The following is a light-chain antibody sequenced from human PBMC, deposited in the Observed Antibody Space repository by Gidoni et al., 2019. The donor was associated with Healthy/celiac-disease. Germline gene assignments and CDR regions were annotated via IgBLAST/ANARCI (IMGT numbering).Light chain of an antibody. J-gene: IGLJ2*01. CDR3: AAGDDSLSGVV. V-gene: IGLV1-47*01. CDR1: SSNIGSNY. Sequence: QSVLPQPPSASGPPGPRVTISCSGSSSNIGSNYVYWYQQLPGTAPKLLIYRNNQRPSGVPDRFSGAKSGTSAARAISGLRSEDEADDYCAAGDDSLSGVVFGGGTKLTVL. CDR2: RNN.